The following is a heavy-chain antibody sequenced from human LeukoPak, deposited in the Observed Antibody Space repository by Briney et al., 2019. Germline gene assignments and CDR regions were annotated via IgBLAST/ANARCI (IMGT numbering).Heavy chain of an antibody. V-gene: IGHV4-39*07. CDR2: IYFNGNI. J-gene: IGHJ5*02. CDR3: ARVGLYDSSGRNWFDP. CDR1: GGSIRSNNHY. D-gene: IGHD3-22*01. Sequence: SETLSLTCAVSGGSIRSNNHYWGWIRQPPGKGLEWIGSIYFNGNIAYNPSLQSRVTISVDTSKNQFSLKLSSVTAADTAVYYCARVGLYDSSGRNWFDPWGQGTLVTVSS.